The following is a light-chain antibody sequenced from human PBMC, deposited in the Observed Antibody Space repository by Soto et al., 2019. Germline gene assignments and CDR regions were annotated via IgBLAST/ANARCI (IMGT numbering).Light chain of an antibody. J-gene: IGKJ4*01. Sequence: EIVMTQSPATLSVSPGERATLSCRASQSVSSNLAWYQQKPGQAPRLLIYGASTRATGIPARFGVSGSGPDFTLTISSLQSEDFAVYYCQQYDNWPLTFGGGTKVEIK. CDR1: QSVSSN. V-gene: IGKV3-15*01. CDR2: GAS. CDR3: QQYDNWPLT.